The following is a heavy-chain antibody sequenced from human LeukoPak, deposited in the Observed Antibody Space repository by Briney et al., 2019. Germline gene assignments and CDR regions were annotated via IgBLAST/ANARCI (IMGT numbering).Heavy chain of an antibody. V-gene: IGHV3-53*01. Sequence: PGGSLRLSCAASGFTFSSNYMSWVRQAPGKGLEWVSVIYSGGGTYYADSVKGRFIISRDNSKNTLYLQMNSLRVEDTAVYYCARDPGGPRGYSFWGQGTLVTVSS. J-gene: IGHJ4*02. CDR1: GFTFSSNY. CDR3: ARDPGGPRGYSF. D-gene: IGHD5-18*01. CDR2: IYSGGGT.